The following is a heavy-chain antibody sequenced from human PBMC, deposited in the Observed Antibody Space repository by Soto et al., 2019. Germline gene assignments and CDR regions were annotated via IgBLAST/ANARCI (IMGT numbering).Heavy chain of an antibody. D-gene: IGHD3-22*01. CDR2: ISGSGSST. V-gene: IGHV3-23*01. CDR3: AKDPTYYDSTGFYYHNYFDH. CDR1: GFIFNTYA. Sequence: GGSLRLSCAASGFIFNTYAMSRVRQAPGKGLEWVSGISGSGSSTYYADSVKGQFTISRDNSKNTLYMQMHSLRAEDTAIYYCAKDPTYYDSTGFYYHNYFDHWGQGTPVTVSS. J-gene: IGHJ4*02.